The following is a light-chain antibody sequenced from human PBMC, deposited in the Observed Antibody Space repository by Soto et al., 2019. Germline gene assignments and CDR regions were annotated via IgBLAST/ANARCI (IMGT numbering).Light chain of an antibody. CDR2: EVS. V-gene: IGLV2-23*01. Sequence: QSVLTQPASVSGSPGQSITISCTGTSSDVGSYNLISWYQQHPGKAPKLMIYEVSKRPSGVSNRFSGSKSGNTASLTISGLQAEYESDDYCSSYAGSRTLLDFGGVSNLNV. CDR1: SSDVGSYNL. J-gene: IGLJ2*01. CDR3: SSYAGSRTLLD.